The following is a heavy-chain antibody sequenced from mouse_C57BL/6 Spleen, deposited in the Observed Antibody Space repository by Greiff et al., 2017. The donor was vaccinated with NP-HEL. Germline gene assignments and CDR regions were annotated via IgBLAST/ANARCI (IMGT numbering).Heavy chain of an antibody. Sequence: QVQLQQPGAELVRPGSSVKLSCKASGYTFTSYWMHWVKQRPIQGLEWIGNIDPSDSETHYNQKFKDKATLTVDKSSSTAYMQLSSLTSEDSAVYYCARRDYDYDERYFDVWGTGTTVTVSS. V-gene: IGHV1-52*01. CDR1: GYTFTSYW. D-gene: IGHD2-4*01. J-gene: IGHJ1*03. CDR2: IDPSDSET. CDR3: ARRDYDYDERYFDV.